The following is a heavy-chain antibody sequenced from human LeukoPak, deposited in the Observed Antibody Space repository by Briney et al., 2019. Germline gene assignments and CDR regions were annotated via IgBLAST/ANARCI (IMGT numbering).Heavy chain of an antibody. J-gene: IGHJ4*02. CDR1: GFTFDEYA. D-gene: IGHD3/OR15-3a*01. V-gene: IGHV3-9*01. Sequence: GGSLRLSCAASGFTFDEYAMHWVRQPPGKGLEWVSGISWNSGLIDYADSVKGRFTISRDNAKNSLYLQMNSLKPEDTAFYYCAKVGIFGLVTYYFDYWGQGTLVTVSS. CDR3: AKVGIFGLVTYYFDY. CDR2: ISWNSGLI.